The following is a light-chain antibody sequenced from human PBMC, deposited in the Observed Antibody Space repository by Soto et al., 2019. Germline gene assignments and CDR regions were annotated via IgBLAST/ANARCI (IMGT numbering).Light chain of an antibody. CDR3: LQHNNYPLT. CDR2: AAS. V-gene: IGKV1-17*01. J-gene: IGKJ4*01. Sequence: DIQMTQSPSSLSASVGDRVTITCRASQSISSYLNWYQQKPGKAPKLLIYAASSLQSGVPSRFSGSGSGTEFTLTISSLQPEDFATYYCLQHNNYPLTFGGGTKV. CDR1: QSISSY.